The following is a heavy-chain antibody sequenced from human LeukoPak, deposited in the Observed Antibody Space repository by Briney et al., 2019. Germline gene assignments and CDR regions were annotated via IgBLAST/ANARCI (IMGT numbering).Heavy chain of an antibody. CDR3: ARDQGWKTFSYYMDV. CDR1: GFTFSSYV. J-gene: IGHJ6*03. CDR2: ISDDGSNK. D-gene: IGHD1-1*01. V-gene: IGHV3-30*01. Sequence: PGGSLRLSCAASGFTFSSYVMYWARQAPGKGLEWVAVISDDGSNKFYADSVKGRSTISRDSSKNTLYLQLNSLRVEDTAVYYCARDQGWKTFSYYMDVWGKGTTVTVSS.